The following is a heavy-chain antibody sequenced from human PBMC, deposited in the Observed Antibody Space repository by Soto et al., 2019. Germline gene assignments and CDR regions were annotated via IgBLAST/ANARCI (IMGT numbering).Heavy chain of an antibody. V-gene: IGHV1-58*01. CDR1: GFTFTSSA. D-gene: IGHD5-12*01. J-gene: IGHJ4*02. Sequence: SVKVSCKASGFTFTSSAVQWVRQARGQRLGWIGWIVVGSGNTNYAQKFQERVTITRDMSTSTAYMELSSLRSEDTAVYYCAAELVEMATIEYFDYWGQGTLVTVSS. CDR3: AAELVEMATIEYFDY. CDR2: IVVGSGNT.